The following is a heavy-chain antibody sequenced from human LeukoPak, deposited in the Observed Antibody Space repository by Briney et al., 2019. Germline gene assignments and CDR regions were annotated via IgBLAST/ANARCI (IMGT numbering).Heavy chain of an antibody. D-gene: IGHD1-26*01. CDR2: IYYSGST. CDR3: ARRHGLGSYDY. J-gene: IGHJ4*02. Sequence: SFSRSWMSWVRQPPGKGLEWIGSIYYSGSTYYNPSLKSRVTISVDTSKNQFSLKLSSVTAADTAVYYCARRHGLGSYDYWGQGTLVTVSS. CDR1: SFSRSW. V-gene: IGHV4-39*01.